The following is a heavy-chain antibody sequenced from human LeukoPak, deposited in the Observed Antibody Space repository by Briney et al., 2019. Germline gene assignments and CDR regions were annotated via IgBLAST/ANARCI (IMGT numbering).Heavy chain of an antibody. D-gene: IGHD3-10*01. CDR3: ARARGSGSYRRWFDP. CDR1: GGSFSGYY. CDR2: INHSGST. J-gene: IGHJ5*02. Sequence: PSETLSLTCAVYGGSFSGYYWSWIRQPPGKGLEWIGEINHSGSTNYNPSLKSRVTISVDTSKNQFSLKLSSVTAADTAVYYCARARGSGSYRRWFDPWGQGTLVTVSS. V-gene: IGHV4-34*01.